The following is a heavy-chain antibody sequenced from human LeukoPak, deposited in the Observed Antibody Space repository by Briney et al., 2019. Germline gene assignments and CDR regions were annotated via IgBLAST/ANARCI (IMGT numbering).Heavy chain of an antibody. Sequence: PSETLSLTCTVSGGSISSYYWSWIRQPPGKGLEWIGYIYYSGSTNYNPSLKSRVTISVDTSKNQFSLKLSSVTAADTAVYYCARTPGQKRTQKYYFDYWGQGTLVTVSS. CDR2: IYYSGST. CDR3: ARTPGQKRTQKYYFDY. D-gene: IGHD3/OR15-3a*01. J-gene: IGHJ4*02. CDR1: GGSISSYY. V-gene: IGHV4-59*13.